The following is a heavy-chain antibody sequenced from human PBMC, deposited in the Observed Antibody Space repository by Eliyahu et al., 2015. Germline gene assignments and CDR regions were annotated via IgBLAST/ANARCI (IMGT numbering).Heavy chain of an antibody. D-gene: IGHD6-19*01. CDR2: ISGSGGST. CDR3: AKSQAAVAARYNWFDP. J-gene: IGHJ5*02. Sequence: EVQLLESGGGLVQPGGSLRLSCXASXFTFSXXAMSWVRQAPGKGLEWVSAISGSGGSTYYADSVKGRFTISRDNSKNTLYLQMNSLRAEDTAVYYCAKSQAAVAARYNWFDPWGQGTLVTVSS. CDR1: XFTFSXXA. V-gene: IGHV3-23*01.